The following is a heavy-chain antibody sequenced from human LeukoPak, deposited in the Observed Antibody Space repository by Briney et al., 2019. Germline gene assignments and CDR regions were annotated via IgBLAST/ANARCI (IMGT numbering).Heavy chain of an antibody. Sequence: GGSLRLSCAASGFTFSSYNMNWVRQIPGKGLEWVSSISTSSDYIYYADSVKGRFTISRDKSKNTLYLQMNSLRPEDTAVYYCAKERASMGADAFDIWGQGTMVTVSS. CDR2: ISTSSDYI. J-gene: IGHJ3*02. CDR3: AKERASMGADAFDI. CDR1: GFTFSSYN. D-gene: IGHD1-26*01. V-gene: IGHV3-21*01.